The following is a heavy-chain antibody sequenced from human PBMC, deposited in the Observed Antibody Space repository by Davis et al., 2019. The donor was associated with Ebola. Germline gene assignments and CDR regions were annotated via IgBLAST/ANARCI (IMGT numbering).Heavy chain of an antibody. V-gene: IGHV1-46*01. CDR3: AREGGIAVADFDY. J-gene: IGHJ4*02. CDR2: INPSGGST. D-gene: IGHD6-19*01. CDR1: GYTFTSYY. Sequence: ASVKVSCKASGYTFTSYYMHWVRQAPGQGLEWMGIINPSGGSTSHAQKLQGRVTMTTDTSTSTAYMELRSLRSDDTAVYYCAREGGIAVADFDYWGQGTLVTVSS.